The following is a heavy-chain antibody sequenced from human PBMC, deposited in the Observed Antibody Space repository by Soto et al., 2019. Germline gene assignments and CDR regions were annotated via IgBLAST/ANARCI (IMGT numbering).Heavy chain of an antibody. D-gene: IGHD3-16*01. CDR1: GYTFTGYY. J-gene: IGHJ5*02. CDR2: INPNSGGT. V-gene: IGHV1-2*04. Sequence: ASVKVSCKASGYTFTGYYMHWVRQAPGQGLEWMGWINPNSGGTNYAQKFQGWVTMTRDTSISTAYMELCRLRSDDTAVYYCARGRFMGVGSRSSWFDPWGQATLVTVSS. CDR3: ARGRFMGVGSRSSWFDP.